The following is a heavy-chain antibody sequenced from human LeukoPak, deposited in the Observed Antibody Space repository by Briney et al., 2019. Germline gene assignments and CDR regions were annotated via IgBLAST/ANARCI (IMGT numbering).Heavy chain of an antibody. V-gene: IGHV3-53*01. D-gene: IGHD4-17*01. J-gene: IGHJ4*02. Sequence: GGSLRLSCAASGFTVSSNYMNWVRQAPGKGLEWVSVIYSSGSTYYADSVKGRFTISRDNSKNTLYLQMNSVRAEDTAVYYCARDLYGVSHDYWGQGTLVTVSS. CDR1: GFTVSSNY. CDR2: IYSSGST. CDR3: ARDLYGVSHDY.